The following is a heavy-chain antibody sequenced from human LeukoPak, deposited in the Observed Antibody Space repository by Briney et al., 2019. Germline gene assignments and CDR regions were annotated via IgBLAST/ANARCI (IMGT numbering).Heavy chain of an antibody. Sequence: GGSLRLSCAASGFTFSSYDMSWVRQAPGKGLEWVSAISGSGGSTYYADSVKGRFTISRDNSKNTLYLQMNSLRAEDTAVYYCAKTTTVVTRFFDYWGQGTLVTVSS. CDR1: GFTFSSYD. CDR2: ISGSGGST. V-gene: IGHV3-23*01. CDR3: AKTTTVVTRFFDY. D-gene: IGHD4-23*01. J-gene: IGHJ4*02.